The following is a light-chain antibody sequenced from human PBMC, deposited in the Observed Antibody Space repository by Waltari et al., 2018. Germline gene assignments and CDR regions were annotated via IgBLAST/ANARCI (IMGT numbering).Light chain of an antibody. CDR3: QQYNNWPRS. Sequence: EIVMTQSPATLSVSPGERATLSCRASQSVRSNLAWYQQEPGQAPRLLIYGVSTRATGIPTRFSGSGSGTEFTLTISSLQSEDFAVYYCQQYNNWPRSFGQGTRLEIK. CDR1: QSVRSN. J-gene: IGKJ5*01. CDR2: GVS. V-gene: IGKV3-15*01.